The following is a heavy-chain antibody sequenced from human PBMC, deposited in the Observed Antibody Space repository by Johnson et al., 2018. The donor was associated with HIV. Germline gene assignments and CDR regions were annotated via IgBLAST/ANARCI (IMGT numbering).Heavy chain of an antibody. V-gene: IGHV3-15*01. CDR3: NTDLAEVGSGALDI. CDR1: GFTFSNTW. D-gene: IGHD6-13*01. CDR2: IKRKTDGGTT. Sequence: VQLVESGGGLVKPGGSLRLSCAASGFTFSNTWMSWVRQAPGKGLEWVGRIKRKTDGGTTDYAAPVKGRFTISRDDSKNTLYLQMNSLKTEDTAVYYCNTDLAEVGSGALDIWGQGTMGTVSS. J-gene: IGHJ3*02.